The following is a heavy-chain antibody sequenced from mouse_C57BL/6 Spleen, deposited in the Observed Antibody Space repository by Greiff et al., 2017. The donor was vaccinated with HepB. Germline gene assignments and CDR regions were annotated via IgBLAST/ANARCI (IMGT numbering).Heavy chain of an antibody. CDR3: ARGNDYDGYYYAMDY. J-gene: IGHJ4*01. CDR2: IDPNSGGT. D-gene: IGHD2-4*01. Sequence: VKQSCKASGYTFTSYWMHWVKQRPGRGLEWIGRIDPNSGGTKYNEKFKSKATLTVDKPSSTAYMQLSSLTSEDSAVYYCARGNDYDGYYYAMDYWGQGTSVTVSS. V-gene: IGHV1-72*01. CDR1: GYTFTSYW.